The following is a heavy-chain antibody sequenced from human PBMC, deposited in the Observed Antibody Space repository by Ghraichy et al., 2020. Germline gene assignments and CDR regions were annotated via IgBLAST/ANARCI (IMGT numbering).Heavy chain of an antibody. CDR2: INDSGSI. Sequence: SETLSLTCAVYGGSFSDYDWTWIRQPPGKGLEWIGEINDSGSIDYNASLKSRVSISLDTSKNQFSLKLSSVTAADTAVYFCARVVLSNNGTPVHWFDPWGQGTLVIVSS. J-gene: IGHJ5*02. V-gene: IGHV4-34*01. D-gene: IGHD1-1*01. CDR3: ARVVLSNNGTPVHWFDP. CDR1: GGSFSDYD.